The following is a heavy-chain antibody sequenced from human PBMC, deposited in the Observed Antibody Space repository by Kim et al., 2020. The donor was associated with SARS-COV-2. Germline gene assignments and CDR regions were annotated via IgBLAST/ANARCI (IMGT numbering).Heavy chain of an antibody. CDR3: ARGSKYVSYYYDSSGYLGDY. V-gene: IGHV4-34*01. Sequence: SETLSLTCAVYGGSFSGYYWSWIRQPPGKGLEWIGEINHSGSTNYNPSLKSRVTISVDTSKNQFSLKLSSVTAADTAVYYCARGSKYVSYYYDSSGYLGDYWGQGTLVTVSS. CDR2: INHSGST. J-gene: IGHJ4*02. D-gene: IGHD3-22*01. CDR1: GGSFSGYY.